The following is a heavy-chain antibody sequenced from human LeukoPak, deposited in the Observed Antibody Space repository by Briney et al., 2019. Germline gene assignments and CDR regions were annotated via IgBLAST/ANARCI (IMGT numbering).Heavy chain of an antibody. CDR2: IVVGSGNT. CDR3: AAPDTAKSWYYYGMDV. D-gene: IGHD5-18*01. Sequence: SVKVSCKASGFTFTSSAVQWVRQARGQRLKWIGWIVVGSGNTNYAQKFQERVTITRDMSTSTAYMELSSLRSEDTAVYYCAAPDTAKSWYYYGMDVWGKGTTVTVSS. CDR1: GFTFTSSA. V-gene: IGHV1-58*01. J-gene: IGHJ6*04.